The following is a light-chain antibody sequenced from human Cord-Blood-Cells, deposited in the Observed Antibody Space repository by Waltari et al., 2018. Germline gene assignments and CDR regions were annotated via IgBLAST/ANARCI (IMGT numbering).Light chain of an antibody. CDR3: QQYNNWPRT. CDR1: QSVSSN. Sequence: EIVMTQSPATLSVSPGERATLSYRASQSVSSNLAWYQQKPGQAPRLLIYGASTRATGIPARFRGSGSGTEFTLTISSLQSEDFAVYYCQQYNNWPRTFGQGTKVEIK. V-gene: IGKV3-15*01. J-gene: IGKJ1*01. CDR2: GAS.